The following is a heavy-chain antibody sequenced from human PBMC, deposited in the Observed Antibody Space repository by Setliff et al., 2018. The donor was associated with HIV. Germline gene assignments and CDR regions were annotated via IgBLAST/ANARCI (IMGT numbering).Heavy chain of an antibody. V-gene: IGHV1-46*01. D-gene: IGHD7-27*01. J-gene: IGHJ4*02. CDR1: GYTFSSYS. CDR3: AIEPLPGDFGDF. CDR2: INPHGGST. Sequence: GASVKVSCKASGYTFSSYSLHWVRQAPGQGLEWMGVINPHGGSTNYAQKFQGRVTITRDTSASTAYMELSSLRSEDTAVYYCAIEPLPGDFGDFWGQGTLVTVSS.